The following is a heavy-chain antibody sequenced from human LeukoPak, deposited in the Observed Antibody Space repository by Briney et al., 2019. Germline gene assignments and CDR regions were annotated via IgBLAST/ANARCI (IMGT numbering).Heavy chain of an antibody. D-gene: IGHD5-12*01. CDR2: IIPIFGTA. CDR1: GGTFSSYA. J-gene: IGHJ4*02. Sequence: GASVKVSCKASGGTFSSYAISWVRQAPGQGLEWMGGIIPIFGTANYAQKFQGRVTITTDESTSTAYTELSSLRSEDTAVYYCARGAFGIVATNDYFDYWGQGTLVTVSS. CDR3: ARGAFGIVATNDYFDY. V-gene: IGHV1-69*05.